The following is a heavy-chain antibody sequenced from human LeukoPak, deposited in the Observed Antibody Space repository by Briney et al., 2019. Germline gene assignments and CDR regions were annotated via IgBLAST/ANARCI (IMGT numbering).Heavy chain of an antibody. D-gene: IGHD1-26*01. J-gene: IGHJ4*02. CDR1: GFTFSNAW. CDR2: IKSKTDGGTT. Sequence: GVSLRLSCAASGFTFSNAWMSWVRQAPGKGLEWVGRIKSKTDGGTTDYAAPVKGRFTISRDDSKNTLYLQMNSLKTEDTAVYYCTTEVGATEFDYWGQGTLVTVSS. V-gene: IGHV3-15*01. CDR3: TTEVGATEFDY.